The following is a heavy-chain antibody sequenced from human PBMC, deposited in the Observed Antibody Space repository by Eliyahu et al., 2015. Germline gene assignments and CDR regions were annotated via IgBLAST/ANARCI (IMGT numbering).Heavy chain of an antibody. J-gene: IGHJ4*02. CDR1: EFTLSTYA. D-gene: IGHD3-16*01. CDR2: ISRSGGST. CDR3: ATSYDYVWGNYQPTPY. V-gene: IGHV3-23*04. Sequence: EAQLVESGGGMAQPGGSLRLSCAASEFTLSTYAISWVRQAPGKGLEWVSTISRSGGSTFFADSVKGRFTIFRDNSKNTVYLQMNSLRAEDTAVYFCATSYDYVWGNYQPTPYWGQGTLVTVSS.